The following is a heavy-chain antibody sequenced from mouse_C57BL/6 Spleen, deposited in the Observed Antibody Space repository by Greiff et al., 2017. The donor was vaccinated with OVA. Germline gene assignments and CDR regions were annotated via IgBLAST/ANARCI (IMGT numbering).Heavy chain of an antibody. CDR3: AREDSKGDAMDY. V-gene: IGHV3-6*01. CDR2: ISYDGSN. Sequence: EVKLQESGPGLVKPSQSLSLTCSVTGYSITSGYYWNWIRQFPGNKLEWMGYISYDGSNNYNPSLKNRISITRDTSKNQFFLKLNSVTTEDTATYYCAREDSKGDAMDYWGQGTSVTVSS. CDR1: GYSITSGYY. J-gene: IGHJ4*01.